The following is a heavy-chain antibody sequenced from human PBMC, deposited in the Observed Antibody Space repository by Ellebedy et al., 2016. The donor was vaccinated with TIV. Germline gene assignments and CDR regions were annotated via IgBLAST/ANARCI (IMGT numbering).Heavy chain of an antibody. J-gene: IGHJ3*02. CDR1: GYTFTSYD. CDR3: ARRRAGSSGSYDAFDI. V-gene: IGHV1-8*01. D-gene: IGHD3-22*01. CDR2: MNPNSGNT. Sequence: ASVKVSCKASGYTFTSYDVNWVRQATGQGLEWMGWMNPNSGNTGYAQKFQGRLTMTRNTSISTAYMELSSLRSEDTAVFYCARRRAGSSGSYDAFDIWGQGTMVTVSS.